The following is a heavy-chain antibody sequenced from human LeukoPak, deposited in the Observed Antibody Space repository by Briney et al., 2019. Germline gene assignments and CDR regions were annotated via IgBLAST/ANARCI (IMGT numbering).Heavy chain of an antibody. J-gene: IGHJ4*02. CDR2: ISSSGSTI. CDR3: ARGVLTSGWYEFDY. V-gene: IGHV3-11*04. CDR1: GFTFSDYY. Sequence: GGSLRLTCAASGFTFSDYYMSWIRQAPGKGLEWVSYISSSGSTIYYADSVKGRFTISRDNAKNSLYLQMNSLRVEDTALYYCARGVLTSGWYEFDYWGQGTLVTVSS. D-gene: IGHD6-19*01.